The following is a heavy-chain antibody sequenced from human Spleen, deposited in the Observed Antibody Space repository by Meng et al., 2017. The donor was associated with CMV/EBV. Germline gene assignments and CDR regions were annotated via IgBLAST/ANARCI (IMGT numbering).Heavy chain of an antibody. CDR2: IRYDGSNK. D-gene: IGHD3-22*01. CDR3: AKDRHYYDSSGYYDM. Sequence: QGELVDAGGGLVQPGGSLRLSCAASGFTFSSYGMHWVRQAPGKGLEWVAFIRYDGSNKYYADSVKGRFTISRDNSKNTLYLQMNSLRAEDTAVYYCAKDRHYYDSSGYYDMWGQGTLVTVSS. V-gene: IGHV3-30*02. J-gene: IGHJ4*02. CDR1: GFTFSSYG.